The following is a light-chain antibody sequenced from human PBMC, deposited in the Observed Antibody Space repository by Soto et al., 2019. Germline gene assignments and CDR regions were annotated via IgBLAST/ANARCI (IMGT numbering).Light chain of an antibody. CDR2: GAS. J-gene: IGKJ2*01. V-gene: IGKV3-20*01. CDR3: YQFGSSPLAFS. CDR1: QSVSTRY. Sequence: ESMLTQSPGTLSLSPGEIATLSCRASQSVSTRYLAWYQQKPGQAPRLRIYGASIRSAGIPDRFSGSGSGTDFTLTISRLEPEAFAVDYCYQFGSSPLAFSFGQGTKLEI.